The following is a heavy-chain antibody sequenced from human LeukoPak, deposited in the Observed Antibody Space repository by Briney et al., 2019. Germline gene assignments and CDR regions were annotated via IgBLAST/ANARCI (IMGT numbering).Heavy chain of an antibody. CDR3: ALYYEGISYFDY. Sequence: GASLQISCQGSGSSFTSYGIGWVRQLAGKGVEWMGIIYHGDSDTRDSPSFQGQVTIKDDKSISTAYLQWSSLKASDTAMYYCALYYEGISYFDYWGQGTLVTVSS. D-gene: IGHD3-22*01. V-gene: IGHV5-51*01. J-gene: IGHJ4*02. CDR2: IYHGDSDT. CDR1: GSSFTSYG.